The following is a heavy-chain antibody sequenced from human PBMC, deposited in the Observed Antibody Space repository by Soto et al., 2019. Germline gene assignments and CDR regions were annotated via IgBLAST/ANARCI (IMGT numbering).Heavy chain of an antibody. D-gene: IGHD3-10*01. CDR2: IRSKANSYAT. CDR3: TMGLLWFGAY. Sequence: GGSLRLSCAASWFTFSGSAMHWVRQASGKGLEWVGRIRSKANSYATAYAASVKGRFTISRDDSKNTAYLQMNSLKTEDTAVYYCTMGLLWFGAYWGQGTLVTVSS. V-gene: IGHV3-73*01. CDR1: WFTFSGSA. J-gene: IGHJ4*02.